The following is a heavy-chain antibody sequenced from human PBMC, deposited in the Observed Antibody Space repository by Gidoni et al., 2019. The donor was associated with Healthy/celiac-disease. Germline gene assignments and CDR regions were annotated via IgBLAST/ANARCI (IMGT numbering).Heavy chain of an antibody. CDR2: IYYSGST. CDR3: ARGSPNYDFWSGYPKYYFDY. D-gene: IGHD3-3*01. V-gene: IGHV4-31*03. J-gene: IGHJ4*02. CDR1: GGSISRGGYY. Sequence: QVQMQESGPGLVKPSQTLSLTCPVSGGSISRGGYYWSWIRQHPGKGLEWIGYIYYSGSTYYNPSLKSRVTISVDTSKNQFSLKLSSVTAADTAVYYCARGSPNYDFWSGYPKYYFDYWGQGTLVTVSS.